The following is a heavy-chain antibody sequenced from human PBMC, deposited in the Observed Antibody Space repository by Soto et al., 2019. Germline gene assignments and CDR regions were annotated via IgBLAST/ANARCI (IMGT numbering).Heavy chain of an antibody. CDR1: GFTFSSYG. Sequence: QVQLVESGGGVVQPGRSLRLSCAASGFTFSSYGMHWVRQAPGKGLEWVAVISYDGSNKYYADSVKGRFTISRENSKNTLYLQMNSLRAEDTAVYYCAKPGGDYAAYFDLWGRGTLVTVSS. D-gene: IGHD4-17*01. V-gene: IGHV3-30*18. CDR2: ISYDGSNK. CDR3: AKPGGDYAAYFDL. J-gene: IGHJ2*01.